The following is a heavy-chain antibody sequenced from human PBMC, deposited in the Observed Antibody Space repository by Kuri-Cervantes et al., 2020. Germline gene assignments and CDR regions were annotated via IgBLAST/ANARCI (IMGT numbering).Heavy chain of an antibody. CDR3: ASEGVGTRAPRFDY. D-gene: IGHD1-26*01. J-gene: IGHJ4*02. V-gene: IGHV4-61*03. CDR2: IYYSGST. Sequence: SETLSLTCTVSGGSVSSGSYYWSWIRQPPGKGLEWIGYIYYSGSTNYNPSLKSRAAISVDTSKNHLSLKLNSVTAADTAVYYCASEGVGTRAPRFDYWGQGTLVTVSS. CDR1: GGSVSSGSYY.